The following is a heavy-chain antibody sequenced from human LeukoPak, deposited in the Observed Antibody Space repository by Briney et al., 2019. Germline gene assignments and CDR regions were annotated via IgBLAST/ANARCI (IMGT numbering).Heavy chain of an antibody. V-gene: IGHV3-21*01. D-gene: IGHD3-10*01. CDR2: ISSSSSYI. J-gene: IGHJ3*01. CDR1: GFTFSSYS. CDR3: ARDLGHYYGSGSYYC. Sequence: GGSLRLSCAASGFTFSSYSMNWVRQAPGKGLEWVSSISSSSSYIYYADSVKGRFTISRDNAKNSLYLQMNSLRAEDTAVYYCARDLGHYYGSGSYYCWGQGTMVTASS.